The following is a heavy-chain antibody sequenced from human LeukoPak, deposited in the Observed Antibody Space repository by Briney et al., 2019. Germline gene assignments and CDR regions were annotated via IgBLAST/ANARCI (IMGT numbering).Heavy chain of an antibody. CDR1: GYSFTSYW. V-gene: IGHV5-51*01. J-gene: IGHJ4*02. Sequence: GESLKISCKGSGYSFTSYWIGWVRQMPGKGLEWMGIIYPGDSDTRYSPSFQGQVTISADKSISTAYLQWSSLKASDTAMYYCARSKYYYDSSGYYDLFDYWGQGTLVTVSS. CDR3: ARSKYYYDSSGYYDLFDY. CDR2: IYPGDSDT. D-gene: IGHD3-22*01.